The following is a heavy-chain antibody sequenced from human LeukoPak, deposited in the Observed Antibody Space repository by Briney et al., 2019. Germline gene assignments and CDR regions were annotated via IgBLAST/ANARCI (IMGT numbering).Heavy chain of an antibody. CDR3: AGDILTGYSPVY. CDR2: ISRSSSTI. D-gene: IGHD3-9*01. J-gene: IGHJ4*02. V-gene: IGHV3-48*02. CDR1: GFTFSRYS. Sequence: PGGSLRLSCAASGFTFSRYSMNWVRQAPGKGLEWVSYISRSSSTIYYADSVKGRFTISRDNAKNSLYLQMNSLRDEDTAVYYCAGDILTGYSPVYWGQGTLVTVSS.